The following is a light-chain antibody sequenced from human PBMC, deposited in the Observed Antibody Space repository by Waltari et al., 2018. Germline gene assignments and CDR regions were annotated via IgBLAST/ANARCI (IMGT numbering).Light chain of an antibody. CDR3: GAWDYSLNGYV. CDR2: SNN. CDR1: GSNIGSNT. V-gene: IGLV1-44*01. J-gene: IGLJ1*01. Sequence: QSVLTQPPSASGAPGQRVTNSCSGSGSNIGSNTVNWYQQLPGAAPKLLIYSNNHRPSGVPDRFSASVSGTSASLAISGLQFDDEADYYCGAWDYSLNGYVFGTGTKVSVL.